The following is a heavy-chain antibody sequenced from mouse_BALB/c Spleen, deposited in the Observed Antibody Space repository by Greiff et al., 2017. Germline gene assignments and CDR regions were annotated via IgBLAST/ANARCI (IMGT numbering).Heavy chain of an antibody. Sequence: EVQVVESGGGLVQPGGSRKLSCAASGFTFSSFGMHWVRQAPEKGLEWVAYISSGSSTIYYADTVKGRFTISRDNPKNTLFLQMTSLRSEDTAMYYCARRENGYYAMDYWGQGTSVTVSS. V-gene: IGHV5-17*02. CDR3: ARRENGYYAMDY. CDR1: GFTFSSFG. J-gene: IGHJ4*01. CDR2: ISSGSSTI.